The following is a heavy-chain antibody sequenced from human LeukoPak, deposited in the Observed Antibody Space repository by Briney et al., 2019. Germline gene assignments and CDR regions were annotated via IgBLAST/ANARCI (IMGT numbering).Heavy chain of an antibody. V-gene: IGHV4-39*07. Sequence: SETLSLTCTVSGGSISSSSYYWGWIRQPPGKGLEWIGYIYYSGSTNYNPSLKSRVTMSVDTSKNQFSLKLSSVTALDTAVYYCARIRRYIVATTDNWFDPWGQGTLVTVSS. CDR3: ARIRRYIVATTDNWFDP. CDR1: GGSISSSSYY. D-gene: IGHD5-12*01. J-gene: IGHJ5*02. CDR2: IYYSGST.